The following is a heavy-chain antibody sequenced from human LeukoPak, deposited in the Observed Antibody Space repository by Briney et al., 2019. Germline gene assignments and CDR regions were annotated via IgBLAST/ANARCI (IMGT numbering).Heavy chain of an antibody. D-gene: IGHD6-19*01. CDR1: GLTFSSYE. CDR2: ISSSGGTI. CDR3: ARGGGGQWLVCLDY. Sequence: GGSLRLSCAASGLTFSSYELNWVRQAPGKGLEWVSYISSSGGTIYYPDSVKGRFTFSSDNAKNSPYLQMNRLRAEDTAVYYCARGGGGQWLVCLDYWGQGTLVTVSS. V-gene: IGHV3-48*03. J-gene: IGHJ4*02.